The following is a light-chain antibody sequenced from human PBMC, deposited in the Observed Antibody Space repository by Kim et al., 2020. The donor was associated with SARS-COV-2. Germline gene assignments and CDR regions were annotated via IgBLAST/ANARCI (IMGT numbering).Light chain of an antibody. V-gene: IGKV1-39*01. J-gene: IGKJ2*01. CDR3: QQSYNTPPMYT. Sequence: SVGDRVTITCRASQSISNYLNWYQQKPGKAPRLLIHAASSLQSGVPLRFSGSGSGTDFTLTISSLQPEDFATYYCQQSYNTPPMYTFGQGTKLEI. CDR1: QSISNY. CDR2: AAS.